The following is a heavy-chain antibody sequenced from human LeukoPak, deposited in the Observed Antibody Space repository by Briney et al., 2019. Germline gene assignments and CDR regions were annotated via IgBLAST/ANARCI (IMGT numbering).Heavy chain of an antibody. Sequence: SGGSLRLSCAASGFSFSNFDMHWVRQAPGKGLDWVAVIRYDGSNEYYADSVKGRFTISRDNSKNTVYLQMNSLRVEDTAVYYCARDGYGMDVWGPGTTVTVSS. CDR2: IRYDGSNE. CDR1: GFSFSNFD. V-gene: IGHV3-33*01. CDR3: ARDGYGMDV. J-gene: IGHJ6*02.